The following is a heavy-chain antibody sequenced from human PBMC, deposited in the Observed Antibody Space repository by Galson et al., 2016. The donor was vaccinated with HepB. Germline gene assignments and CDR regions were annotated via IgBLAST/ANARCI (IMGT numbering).Heavy chain of an antibody. CDR1: GFTFSDYY. Sequence: SLRLSCAASGFTFSDYYMSWIRQAPGKGLEWVSYISFTGNTIKYEDSVKGRFTISRDNAKESVYLQMNSLRAEDTAIYYCAREGPPYSISPWGGYWGQGALVTVSS. J-gene: IGHJ4*02. V-gene: IGHV3-11*01. CDR2: ISFTGNTI. D-gene: IGHD6-6*01. CDR3: AREGPPYSISPWGGY.